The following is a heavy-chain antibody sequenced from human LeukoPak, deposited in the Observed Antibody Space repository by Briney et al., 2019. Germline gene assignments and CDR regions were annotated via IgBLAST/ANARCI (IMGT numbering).Heavy chain of an antibody. V-gene: IGHV3-30-3*01. CDR2: ISYDGSNK. D-gene: IGHD4-17*01. Sequence: GSLRPSCAASGFTFSSYAMHWVRQAPGKGLEWVAVISYDGSNKYYADSVKGRFTISRDNSKNTLYLQMNSLRAEDTAVYYCARIPPHDYVDAFDIWGQGTMVTVSS. CDR1: GFTFSSYA. CDR3: ARIPPHDYVDAFDI. J-gene: IGHJ3*02.